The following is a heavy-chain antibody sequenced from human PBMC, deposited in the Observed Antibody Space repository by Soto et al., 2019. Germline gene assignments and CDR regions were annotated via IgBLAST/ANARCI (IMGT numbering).Heavy chain of an antibody. J-gene: IGHJ6*02. CDR2: INGYNGNT. Sequence: QVQLVQSGAEVKKPGASVKVSCKASGYTFSTYGISWVRQAPGQGLEWMGWINGYNGNTNYAPKLQGRITMTTDTPTTTAYMELRSLRSDDTAVYYCARMGDVPSYYYGMDVWGQGTTVTVSS. V-gene: IGHV1-18*01. CDR3: ARMGDVPSYYYGMDV. D-gene: IGHD3-16*01. CDR1: GYTFSTYG.